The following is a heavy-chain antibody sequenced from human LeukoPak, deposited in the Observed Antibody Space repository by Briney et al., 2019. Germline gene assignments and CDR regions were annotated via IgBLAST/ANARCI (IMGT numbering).Heavy chain of an antibody. Sequence: GGSLRLSCAASGFTFSSYAMSWVRQAPGKGLEWVSAISGNGGDTYYADSVKGRFTISRDNSKNTLYLQMYSLRAEDTAVYYCARLGSAHAFDIWGQGTVVTVSS. J-gene: IGHJ3*02. D-gene: IGHD3-9*01. CDR2: ISGNGGDT. CDR1: GFTFSSYA. CDR3: ARLGSAHAFDI. V-gene: IGHV3-23*01.